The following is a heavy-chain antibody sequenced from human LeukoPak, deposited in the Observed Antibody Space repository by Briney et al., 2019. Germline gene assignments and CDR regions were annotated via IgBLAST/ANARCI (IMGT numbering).Heavy chain of an antibody. CDR1: GYTFTGYY. J-gene: IGHJ4*02. CDR3: ARSFWSGYHGFDY. Sequence: ASVKVSCKASGYTFTGYYMHWVRQAPGQGLEWMGWINPNSGGTNYAQKFQGRVTMTRDTSISTAYMELSRLRSDDTAVYYCARSFWSGYHGFDYWGQGTLVTVSS. D-gene: IGHD3-3*01. V-gene: IGHV1-2*02. CDR2: INPNSGGT.